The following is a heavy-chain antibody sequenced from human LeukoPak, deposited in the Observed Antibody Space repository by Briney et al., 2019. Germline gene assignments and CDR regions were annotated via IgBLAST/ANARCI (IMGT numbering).Heavy chain of an antibody. V-gene: IGHV4-38-2*02. J-gene: IGHJ4*02. CDR1: GYSISSGYY. CDR3: ARDGLAAGGSDTSDY. Sequence: ETLSLTCTVSGYSISSGYYWGWIRQSPGKGLEWIGSIYHSGSTYYNPSLKSRVTISVDTSKNQFSLKLSSVTAADTAVYYCARDGLAAGGSDTSDYWGQGTLVTVSS. CDR2: IYHSGST. D-gene: IGHD6-13*01.